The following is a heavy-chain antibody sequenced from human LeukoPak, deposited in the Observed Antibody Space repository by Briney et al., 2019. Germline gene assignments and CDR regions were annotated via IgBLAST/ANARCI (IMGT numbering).Heavy chain of an antibody. Sequence: SETLSLTCTVSSGSISTSNYYWGWVRQPPGKALEWIGNIFYSGSTYYNPSLKSRVTISVDTSKNQFSLKLSSVTAADTAVYYCARVIVGASNWFDPWGQGTLVTVSS. D-gene: IGHD1-26*01. CDR1: SGSISTSNYY. CDR2: IFYSGST. V-gene: IGHV4-39*07. J-gene: IGHJ5*02. CDR3: ARVIVGASNWFDP.